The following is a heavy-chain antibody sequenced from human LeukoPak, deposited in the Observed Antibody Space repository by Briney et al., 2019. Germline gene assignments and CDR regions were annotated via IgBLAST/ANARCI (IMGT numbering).Heavy chain of an antibody. Sequence: PSQTLSLTCAVSGGSTSSGGYSWSWIRQPPGKGLEWIGYIYHSGSTYYNPSLKSRVTISVDRSKNQFSLKLSSVTAADTAVYYCASCGGDCYYGMDVWGQGTTVTVSS. CDR1: GGSTSSGGYS. V-gene: IGHV4-30-2*01. CDR3: ASCGGDCYYGMDV. D-gene: IGHD2-21*01. CDR2: IYHSGST. J-gene: IGHJ6*02.